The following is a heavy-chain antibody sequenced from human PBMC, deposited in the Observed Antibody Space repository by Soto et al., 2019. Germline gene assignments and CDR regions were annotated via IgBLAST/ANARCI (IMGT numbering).Heavy chain of an antibody. CDR3: ARGDATKIVVTTYYGMDV. D-gene: IGHD4-17*01. V-gene: IGHV1-69*13. J-gene: IGHJ6*02. Sequence: SVKVSCKASGDTFTSYDLHWVRQAPGQGLEWMGGIIPVFGTANYAQKFQGRVTITADESTSIVYMDVTSLRSEDTAVYYCARGDATKIVVTTYYGMDVWGQGTTVTVSS. CDR1: GDTFTSYD. CDR2: IIPVFGTA.